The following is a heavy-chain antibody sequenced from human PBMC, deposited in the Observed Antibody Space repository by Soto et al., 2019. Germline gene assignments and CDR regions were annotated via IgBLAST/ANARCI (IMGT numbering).Heavy chain of an antibody. Sequence: QVQLVQSGADVKKPGASVRVSCKASGYTFTDYYLHWVRQGPGQGLEWLGWINPKSGASNYAPKFQGWVTLTRDTSISTAYMELSRLGSDDSAVYYCARDEPSLGSRMDVWGEGTPVTVS. CDR3: ARDEPSLGSRMDV. D-gene: IGHD3-10*01. J-gene: IGHJ6*03. CDR1: GYTFTDYY. CDR2: INPKSGAS. V-gene: IGHV1-2*04.